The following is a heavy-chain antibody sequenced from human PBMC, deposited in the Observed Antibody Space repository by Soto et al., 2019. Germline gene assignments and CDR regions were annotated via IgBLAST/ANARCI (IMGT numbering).Heavy chain of an antibody. CDR2: IYYSGST. V-gene: IGHV4-39*01. CDR1: GGSISSSSYY. Sequence: KASETLSLTCTVSGGSISSSSYYWGWIRQPPGKGLEWIGSIYYSGSTYYNPSLKSRVTISVDTSKNQFSLKLSSVTAADTAVYYCARHEVVAATNAFDYWGQGTLVTVSS. J-gene: IGHJ4*02. D-gene: IGHD2-15*01. CDR3: ARHEVVAATNAFDY.